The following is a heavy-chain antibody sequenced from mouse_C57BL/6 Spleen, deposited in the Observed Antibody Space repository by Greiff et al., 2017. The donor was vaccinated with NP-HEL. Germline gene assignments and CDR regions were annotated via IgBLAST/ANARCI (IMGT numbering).Heavy chain of an antibody. CDR2: INPHNGGT. J-gene: IGHJ2*01. CDR1: GYTFTSYW. D-gene: IGHD1-1*01. CDR3: AREDYGSSSFDY. Sequence: VQLQQPGTELVQPGASVKLSCKASGYTFTSYWMHWVKQRPGQGLEWIGNINPHNGGTNYNEKFKSKATLTVDKSSSTAYMQLSSLTSEDSAVYYCAREDYGSSSFDYWGQGTTLTVSS. V-gene: IGHV1-53*01.